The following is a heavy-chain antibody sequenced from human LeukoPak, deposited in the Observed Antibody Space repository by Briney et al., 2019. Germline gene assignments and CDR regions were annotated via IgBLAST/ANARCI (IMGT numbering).Heavy chain of an antibody. CDR3: AGVSY. CDR2: IYHSGST. CDR1: GYSISSGYC. V-gene: IGHV4-38-2*01. Sequence: PSETLSLTCAVSGYSISSGYCWGWIRQPPGKGLEWIGSIYHSGSTYYNPSLKSRVTISVDTSKNQFSLKLSSVTAADTAVYYCAGVSYWGQGTLVTVSS. J-gene: IGHJ4*02.